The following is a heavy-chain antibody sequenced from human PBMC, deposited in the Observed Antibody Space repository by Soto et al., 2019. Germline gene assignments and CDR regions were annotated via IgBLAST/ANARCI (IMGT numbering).Heavy chain of an antibody. CDR3: ARDYYDSSGYYYDY. Sequence: GGSLRLSCAASGFTFSSYAMHWVRQAPGKGLEYVSAISSNGGSTYYANSVKGRFTISRDNSKNTLYLQMGSLRAEDMAVYYCARDYYDSSGYYYDYWGQGTLVTVS. J-gene: IGHJ4*02. V-gene: IGHV3-64*01. D-gene: IGHD3-22*01. CDR1: GFTFSSYA. CDR2: ISSNGGST.